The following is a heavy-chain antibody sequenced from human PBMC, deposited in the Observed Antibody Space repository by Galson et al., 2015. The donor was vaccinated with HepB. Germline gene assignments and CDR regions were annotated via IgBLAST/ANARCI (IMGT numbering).Heavy chain of an antibody. J-gene: IGHJ4*02. CDR1: GFTFSNAW. CDR3: TTDPANLWFGELFPFLRDYFDY. D-gene: IGHD3-10*01. V-gene: IGHV3-15*01. CDR2: IKSKTDGGTT. Sequence: SLRLSCAASGFTFSNAWMSWVRQAPGKGLEWVGRIKSKTDGGTTDYAAPVKGRFTISRDDSKNTLYLQMNSLKTEDTAVYYCTTDPANLWFGELFPFLRDYFDYWGQGTLVTVSS.